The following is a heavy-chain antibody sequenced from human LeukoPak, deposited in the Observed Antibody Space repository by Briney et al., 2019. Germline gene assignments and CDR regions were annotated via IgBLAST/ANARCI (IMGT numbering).Heavy chain of an antibody. J-gene: IGHJ4*02. Sequence: GGSLRLSCVVSGFTFHDYAMHWVRQAPGKGLEWVSGISWNSGSIGYADSVKGRFTISRDNAKNSLYLQMNSLRAEDTALYYCAKDSGSYWSYFDYWGQGTLVTVSS. V-gene: IGHV3-9*01. CDR2: ISWNSGSI. CDR3: AKDSGSYWSYFDY. D-gene: IGHD1-26*01. CDR1: GFTFHDYA.